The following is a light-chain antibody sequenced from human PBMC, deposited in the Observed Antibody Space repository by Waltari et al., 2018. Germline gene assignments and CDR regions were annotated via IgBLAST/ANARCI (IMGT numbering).Light chain of an antibody. Sequence: QSALTQPASVSGSPGQSITISCTGTRRDVGTYNYVSWYQQHPGKAPKLLIYDVSNRPSGVSVRFFGAKSGNTASLTISGLRAADEADYYCSSYTSSSTLVFGTGTKVTVL. CDR2: DVS. J-gene: IGLJ1*01. CDR1: RRDVGTYNY. CDR3: SSYTSSSTLV. V-gene: IGLV2-14*01.